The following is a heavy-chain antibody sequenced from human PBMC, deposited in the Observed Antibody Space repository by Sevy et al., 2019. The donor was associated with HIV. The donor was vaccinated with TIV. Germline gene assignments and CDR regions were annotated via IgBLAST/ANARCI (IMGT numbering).Heavy chain of an antibody. CDR1: GGSISSYY. J-gene: IGHJ4*02. CDR3: ARGILGYCSGGSCFGFDY. CDR2: IYYSGST. Sequence: SETLSLTCTVSGGSISSYYWSWIRQPPGKGLEWIGYIYYSGSTNYNPSFKSRVTISVDTSKNQFSLKLSSVTAADTAVYYCARGILGYCSGGSCFGFDYWGQGTLVTVSS. D-gene: IGHD2-15*01. V-gene: IGHV4-59*01.